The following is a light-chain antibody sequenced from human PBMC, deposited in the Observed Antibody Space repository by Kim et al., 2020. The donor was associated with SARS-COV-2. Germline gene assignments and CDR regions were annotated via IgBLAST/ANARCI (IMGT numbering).Light chain of an antibody. Sequence: EIVLTQSPATLSLSPGERATLSCRASQSVSSYLAWYQQKPGQAPRLLIYDASNRATGIPARFSGSGSGTDFTLTISSLEPEDFAVYYCQQRSNWPPNTFGQGTKLKI. V-gene: IGKV3-11*01. CDR1: QSVSSY. CDR3: QQRSNWPPNT. J-gene: IGKJ2*01. CDR2: DAS.